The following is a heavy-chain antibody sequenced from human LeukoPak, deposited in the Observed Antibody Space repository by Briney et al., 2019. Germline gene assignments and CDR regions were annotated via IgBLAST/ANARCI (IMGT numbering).Heavy chain of an antibody. CDR1: GCTFSSYS. V-gene: IGHV3-21*01. D-gene: IGHD5-18*01. CDR3: ARALSYSYGSMDF. J-gene: IGHJ4*02. Sequence: TGGSLRLSCADSGCTFSSYSMNWVRQAPGKGLEWVSSISSGSKYIYNADSVKGRFTISRDNAKNSLYLQMNSLRAEDTAVYYCARALSYSYGSMDFWGQGTLVIVSS. CDR2: ISSGSKYI.